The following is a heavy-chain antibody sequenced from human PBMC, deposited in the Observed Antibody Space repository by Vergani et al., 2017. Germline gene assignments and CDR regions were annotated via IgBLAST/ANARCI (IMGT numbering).Heavy chain of an antibody. CDR1: GYSFTSYW. CDR3: ARRDCSSTSCYLDWFDP. V-gene: IGHV5-51*01. Sequence: EVQLVQSGAEVKKPGESLKISCKGSGYSFTSYWIGWVRQMPGKGLEWMGIIYPGDSDTRYSPSFQGQVTISADKSISTAYLQWSSLKASNTAMYYCARRDCSSTSCYLDWFDPGGQGTLVTVSS. J-gene: IGHJ5*02. D-gene: IGHD2-2*01. CDR2: IYPGDSDT.